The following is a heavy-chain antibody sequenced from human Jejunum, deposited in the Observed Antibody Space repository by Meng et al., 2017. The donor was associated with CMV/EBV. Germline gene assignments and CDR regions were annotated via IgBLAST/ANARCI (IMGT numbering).Heavy chain of an antibody. CDR3: ARQRKYAAGGTGEFDP. D-gene: IGHD6-13*01. V-gene: IGHV4-34*01. J-gene: IGHJ5*02. CDR2: IDHTGSA. Sequence: QVQRQQWGAGLLTPSDPLSLHCAGYGVSFSGFYWSWMRQPPGKGLEWIAEIDHTGSANYNPSLKSRVTISVDTSKNQFSLELNSVTAADTALYYCARQRKYAAGGTGEFDPWGQGTLVTVSS. CDR1: GVSFSGFY.